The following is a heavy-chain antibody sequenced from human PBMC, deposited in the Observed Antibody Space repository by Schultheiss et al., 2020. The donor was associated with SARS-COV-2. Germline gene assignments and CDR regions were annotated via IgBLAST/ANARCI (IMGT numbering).Heavy chain of an antibody. CDR2: INPTDGGA. CDR3: ARLRQQPEWDWFDP. Sequence: VKVSCKASGYTFTNYYMHWVRQAPGQGLEWMGIINPTDGGATYAQKFQGRVTMTRDTSTSTVYMELSSLRSEDTAMYYCARLRQQPEWDWFDPWGQGTLVTVS. J-gene: IGHJ5*02. D-gene: IGHD6-13*01. V-gene: IGHV1-46*01. CDR1: GYTFTNYY.